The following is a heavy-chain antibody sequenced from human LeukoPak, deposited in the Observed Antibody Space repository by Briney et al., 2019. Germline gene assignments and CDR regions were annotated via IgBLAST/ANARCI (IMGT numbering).Heavy chain of an antibody. CDR3: ARDRMVIKAGIGLYY. CDR1: GFTFSSSW. J-gene: IGHJ4*02. Sequence: GGSLRLSCVASGFTFSSSWMSWVRQAPGKGLEWVAVISYDGSNKYYADSVKGRFTISRDNSKNTLYLQMNSLRAEDTAVYYCARDRMVIKAGIGLYYWGQGTLVTVSS. V-gene: IGHV3-30-3*01. CDR2: ISYDGSNK. D-gene: IGHD6-19*01.